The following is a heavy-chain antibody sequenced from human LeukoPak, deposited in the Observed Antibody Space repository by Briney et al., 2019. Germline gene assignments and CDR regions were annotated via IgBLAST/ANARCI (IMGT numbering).Heavy chain of an antibody. Sequence: SETLSLTCGVSGGSITTTNWWSWVRQPPGQGLEWIGEIHLSGRTNYNPSLNSRVTLALDTSKNHLSLSLASVTAADTAVYYCSRENGAFSPFGYWGQGTLVTVPS. CDR1: GGSITTTNW. CDR3: SRENGAFSPFGY. CDR2: IHLSGRT. V-gene: IGHV4-4*02. J-gene: IGHJ4*02. D-gene: IGHD2-8*01.